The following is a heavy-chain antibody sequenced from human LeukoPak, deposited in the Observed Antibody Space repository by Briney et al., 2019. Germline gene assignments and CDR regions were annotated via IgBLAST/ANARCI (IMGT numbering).Heavy chain of an antibody. V-gene: IGHV4-30-2*01. CDR2: IYHSGST. D-gene: IGHD2-15*01. CDR3: ARGKSHCSGGSCYYYGMDV. CDR1: GGSISSGGYS. Sequence: SETLFLTCAVPGGSISSGGYSWSWIRQPPGKGLEWIGYIYHSGSTYYNPSLKSRVTISVDRSKSQFSLKLSSVTAADTAVYYCARGKSHCSGGSCYYYGMDVWGQGTTVTVSS. J-gene: IGHJ6*02.